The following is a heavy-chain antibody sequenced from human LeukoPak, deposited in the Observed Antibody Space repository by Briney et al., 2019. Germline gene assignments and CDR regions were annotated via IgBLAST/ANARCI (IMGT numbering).Heavy chain of an antibody. CDR2: IFYTGST. V-gene: IGHV4-59*08. J-gene: IGHJ4*02. CDR1: SGSISSYY. Sequence: ASETLSLTCTVSSGSISSYYWTWIRQPPGEGLEWIGYIFYTGSTNYNPSLKSRVTMSVDTSKNQFSLKLSSVTAADTAVYYCGRGGYSVIDYWGQGTLVTVSS. CDR3: GRGGYSVIDY. D-gene: IGHD5-18*01.